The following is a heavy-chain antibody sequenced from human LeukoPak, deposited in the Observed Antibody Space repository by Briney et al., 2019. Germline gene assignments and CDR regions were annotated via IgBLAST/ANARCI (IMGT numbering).Heavy chain of an antibody. V-gene: IGHV1-18*01. Sequence: ASVKVSCKASGYIFTTYGVTWVRQAPGQGLEWMGWISAYNGNTYYAQNLQGRVTMTTDSSTTTAYMELRSLRSDDTAVYYCARAKYSSPADLWGKGTTVTVSS. CDR3: ARAKYSSPADL. J-gene: IGHJ6*04. CDR1: GYIFTTYG. CDR2: ISAYNGNT. D-gene: IGHD6-6*01.